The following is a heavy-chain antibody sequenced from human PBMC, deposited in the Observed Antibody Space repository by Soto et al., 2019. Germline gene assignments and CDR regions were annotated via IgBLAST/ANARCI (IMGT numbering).Heavy chain of an antibody. CDR3: ARHFGSYWFDP. CDR2: IYYSGST. D-gene: IGHD2-15*01. V-gene: IGHV4-59*08. J-gene: IGHJ5*02. Sequence: PSETLSLTCTVSGGSISSYYWSWIRQPPGKGLEWIGYIYYSGSTNYNPSLKSRVTISVDTSKNQFSLKLSSVTAADTAVYYCARHFGSYWFDPWGQGTRVNVSS. CDR1: GGSISSYY.